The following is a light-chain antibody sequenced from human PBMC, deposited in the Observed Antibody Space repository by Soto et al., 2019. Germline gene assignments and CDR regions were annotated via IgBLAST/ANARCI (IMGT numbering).Light chain of an antibody. CDR2: KAS. CDR3: QQYNNYWT. V-gene: IGKV1-5*03. J-gene: IGKJ1*01. Sequence: LSSSIENRVTITCRASQIITGWFAWYQQKPGKAPNLLIYKASNLESGVPSRFSGSGSGTEFTLTISCLQPDDFATYCSQQYNNYWTFGQGTKVDI. CDR1: QIITGW.